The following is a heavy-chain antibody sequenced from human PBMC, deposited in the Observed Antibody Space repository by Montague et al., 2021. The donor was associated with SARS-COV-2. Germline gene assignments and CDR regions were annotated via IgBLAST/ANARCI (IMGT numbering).Heavy chain of an antibody. Sequence: SETLSLTCTVSGGSISSYYWSWIRQPPGKGLEWIGYIYYSGSTNYNPSLKSRVTISVDTSKNQFSLKLSSVTAADTAVYYCVRAFRVVVVTVPAFDIWGQGTMVTVSS. CDR2: IYYSGST. CDR1: GGSISSYY. D-gene: IGHD2-21*02. J-gene: IGHJ3*02. V-gene: IGHV4-59*01. CDR3: VRAFRVVVVTVPAFDI.